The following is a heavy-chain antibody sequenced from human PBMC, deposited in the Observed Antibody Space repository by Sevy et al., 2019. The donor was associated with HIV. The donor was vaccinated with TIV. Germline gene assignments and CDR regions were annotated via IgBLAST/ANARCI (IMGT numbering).Heavy chain of an antibody. CDR1: GFTFSSYA. CDR3: ARSRAAAARRNYFDY. J-gene: IGHJ4*02. Sequence: GESLKISCAASGFTFSSYAMHWVRQAPGKGLEWVAVISYDGSNKYYADSVKGRFTISRDNSKNTLYPQMYSLRAEDTAVYYCARSRAAAARRNYFDYWGQGTLVTVSS. V-gene: IGHV3-30*04. CDR2: ISYDGSNK. D-gene: IGHD6-13*01.